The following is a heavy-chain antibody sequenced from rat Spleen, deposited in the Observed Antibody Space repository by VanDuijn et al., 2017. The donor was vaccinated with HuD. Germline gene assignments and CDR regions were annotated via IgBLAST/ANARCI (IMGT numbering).Heavy chain of an antibody. CDR1: GFTFSNYY. CDR2: ITNGGGST. CDR3: ARARSKLGAGYFDY. V-gene: IGHV5S23*01. D-gene: IGHD5-1*01. J-gene: IGHJ2*01. Sequence: EVQLVESGGGLVQPGRSLKLSCAASGFTFSNYYMTWVRQAPTKGLEWVASITNGGGSTYYRDSVKGRFTISRDNAKSTLYLQMDSLRSEDTATYYCARARSKLGAGYFDYWGQGVMVTVSS.